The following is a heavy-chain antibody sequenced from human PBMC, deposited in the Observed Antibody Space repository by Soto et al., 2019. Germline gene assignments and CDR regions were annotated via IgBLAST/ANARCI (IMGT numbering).Heavy chain of an antibody. Sequence: EVQLVESGGGLVKSGGSLRLSCTASGFTFSSYSMNWVRQAPGKGLEWVSSLSSSSDYIFYADSVKGRFTISRDNAKNSLYLQMNSLRPEDTAVYYCAREGVLLWFGELMFFDLWGRGTLVTVSS. CDR2: LSSSSDYI. V-gene: IGHV3-21*01. D-gene: IGHD3-10*01. CDR3: AREGVLLWFGELMFFDL. CDR1: GFTFSSYS. J-gene: IGHJ2*01.